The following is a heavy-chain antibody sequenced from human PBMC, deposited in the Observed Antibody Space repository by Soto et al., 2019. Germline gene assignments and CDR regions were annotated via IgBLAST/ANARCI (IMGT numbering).Heavy chain of an antibody. CDR3: AKQQCSGWYGRYYFDY. CDR1: GFTFSSYG. J-gene: IGHJ4*02. V-gene: IGHV3-30*18. Sequence: QVQLVESGGGVVQPGRSLRLSCAASGFTFSSYGMHWVRQAPGKGLEWVAVISYDGSNKYYADSVKGRFTISRDNSKNTLYLQMNSLRAEDTAVYYWAKQQCSGWYGRYYFDYWGQGTLVTVSS. D-gene: IGHD6-19*01. CDR2: ISYDGSNK.